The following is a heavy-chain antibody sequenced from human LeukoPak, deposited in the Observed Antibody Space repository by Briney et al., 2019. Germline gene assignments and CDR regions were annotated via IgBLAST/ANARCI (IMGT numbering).Heavy chain of an antibody. CDR3: AKGGGSSWYKDFQH. CDR2: ISGSGGST. J-gene: IGHJ1*01. Sequence: SGGSLRLSCAASGFTFSSYAMHWVRQAPGKGLEWVSAISGSGGSTYYADSVKGRFTISRDNSKNTLYLQMNSLRAEDTAVYYCAKGGGSSWYKDFQHWGQGTLVTVSS. D-gene: IGHD6-13*01. CDR1: GFTFSSYA. V-gene: IGHV3-23*01.